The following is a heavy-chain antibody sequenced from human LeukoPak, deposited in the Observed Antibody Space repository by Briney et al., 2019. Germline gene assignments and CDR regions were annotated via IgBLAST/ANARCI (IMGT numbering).Heavy chain of an antibody. CDR1: GGSISSYY. Sequence: SETLSLTCTVSGGSISSYYWSWIRQPAGKGLEWIGRIYTSGSTNYNPSLKSRVTISVDTSKNQFSLKLSSVTAADTAVYYCARLITIFGVVDPWGQGTLVTVSS. J-gene: IGHJ5*02. CDR2: IYTSGST. CDR3: ARLITIFGVVDP. V-gene: IGHV4-4*07. D-gene: IGHD3-3*01.